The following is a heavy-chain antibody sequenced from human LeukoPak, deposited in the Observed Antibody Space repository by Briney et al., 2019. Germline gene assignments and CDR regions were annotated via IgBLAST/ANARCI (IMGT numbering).Heavy chain of an antibody. Sequence: SETLSFTCTVSGGSISSYYWSWIRQPPGKGLEWIGYIYYSGSTNYNPSLKSRVTISVDTSKNQFSLKLSSVTAADTAVYYCARVPYYYGSGLLFDYWGQGTLVTVSS. V-gene: IGHV4-59*01. J-gene: IGHJ4*02. CDR3: ARVPYYYGSGLLFDY. CDR1: GGSISSYY. D-gene: IGHD3-10*01. CDR2: IYYSGST.